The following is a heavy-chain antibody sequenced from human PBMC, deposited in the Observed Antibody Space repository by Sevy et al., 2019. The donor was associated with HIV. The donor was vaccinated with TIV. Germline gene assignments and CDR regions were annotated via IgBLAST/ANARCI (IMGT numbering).Heavy chain of an antibody. CDR3: ARGRWAVDSNAYLN. V-gene: IGHV3-11*01. CDR1: GFTFSDYY. J-gene: IGHJ3*01. D-gene: IGHD3-22*01. CDR2: ISSSGTTI. Sequence: GGSLRLSCAASGFTFSDYYMNWIRQAPGKGLEWVSYISSSGTTIYYADSAKGRFTISRDNAKNSLYLQMNSLRVEDTAVYYCARGRWAVDSNAYLNWGQGTMVTVSS.